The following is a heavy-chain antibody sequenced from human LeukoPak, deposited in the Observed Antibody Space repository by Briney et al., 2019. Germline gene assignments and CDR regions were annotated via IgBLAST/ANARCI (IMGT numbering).Heavy chain of an antibody. D-gene: IGHD3-22*01. Sequence: GGSLRLSCAASGYTFSSYSMNWVRQAPGKGLEWVSYISSSSSYTNYADSVKGRFTISRDNAKNSLYLQMNSLRAEDTAVYYCASVGGYYYDSSDAFDIWGQGTMVTVSS. CDR2: ISSSSSYT. V-gene: IGHV3-21*05. CDR3: ASVGGYYYDSSDAFDI. J-gene: IGHJ3*02. CDR1: GYTFSSYS.